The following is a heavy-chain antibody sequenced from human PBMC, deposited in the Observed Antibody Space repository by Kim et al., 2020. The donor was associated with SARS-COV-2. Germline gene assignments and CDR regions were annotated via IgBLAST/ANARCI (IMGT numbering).Heavy chain of an antibody. V-gene: IGHV7-4-1*02. CDR2: INTNTGNP. CDR1: GYTFTSYA. J-gene: IGHJ6*02. CDR3: AREYGFGELLYGYYYGMDV. D-gene: IGHD3-10*01. Sequence: ASVKVSCKASGYTFTSYAMNWVRQAPGQGLEWMGWINTNTGNPTYAQGFTGRFVFSLDTSVSTAYLQISSLKAEDTAVYYCAREYGFGELLYGYYYGMDVWGQGTTVTVSS.